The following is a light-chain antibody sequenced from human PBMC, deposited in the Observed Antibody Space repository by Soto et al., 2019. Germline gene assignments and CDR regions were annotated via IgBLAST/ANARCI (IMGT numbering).Light chain of an antibody. CDR3: QHYHKWPPWT. J-gene: IGKJ1*01. V-gene: IGKV3-15*01. CDR1: QSVSTN. CDR2: GAS. Sequence: EIEMTQSPATLSVSPGERATLSCRASQSVSTNVAWYQQKPGQAPRLLIYGASIRATTTPAKFSGSGSGTEFTLTISSLQSEDFAVYYCQHYHKWPPWTFGQGTKVEIK.